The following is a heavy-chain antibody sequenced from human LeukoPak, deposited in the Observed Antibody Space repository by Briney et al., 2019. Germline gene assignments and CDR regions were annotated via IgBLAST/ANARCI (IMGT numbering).Heavy chain of an antibody. CDR2: IYYSGST. CDR3: ASAGDYYYGMDV. J-gene: IGHJ6*02. V-gene: IGHV4-59*01. Sequence: SETLSCNGTVSGGTICSIYWSWLRQPPGKELEWIGYIYYSGSTNYNPSLKSRVTISVDTSKNQFSLKLSSVPAADTAVYYCASAGDYYYGMDVWGQGTTVTVSS. D-gene: IGHD3-10*01. CDR1: GGTICSIY.